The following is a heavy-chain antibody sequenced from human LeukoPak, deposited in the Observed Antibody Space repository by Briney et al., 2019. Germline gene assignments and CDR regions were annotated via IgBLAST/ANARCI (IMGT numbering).Heavy chain of an antibody. Sequence: ASVKVSCKASGYTFTSYGISWVRQAPGQGLEWMGWISAYNGNTNYAQKLQGRVTMTTDTSTSTAYMELRSLRSDDTAVYYCARDSEEGIAAAGLGAAYWGQGTLVTVSS. J-gene: IGHJ4*02. D-gene: IGHD6-13*01. V-gene: IGHV1-18*01. CDR2: ISAYNGNT. CDR1: GYTFTSYG. CDR3: ARDSEEGIAAAGLGAAY.